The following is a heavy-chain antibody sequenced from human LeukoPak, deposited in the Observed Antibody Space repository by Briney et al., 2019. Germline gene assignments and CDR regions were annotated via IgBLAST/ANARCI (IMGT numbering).Heavy chain of an antibody. CDR2: INSDGSST. CDR1: GFTFSSYW. J-gene: IGHJ4*02. Sequence: GGSLRLSCAASGFTFSSYWMHWVRQAPGKGLVWVSRINSDGSSTSYADSVKGQFTISRDNAKNTLYLQINSLRAEDTAVYYCARQDAGTVTTFYLFDYWGQGTLVTVSS. CDR3: ARQDAGTVTTFYLFDY. D-gene: IGHD4-17*01. V-gene: IGHV3-74*01.